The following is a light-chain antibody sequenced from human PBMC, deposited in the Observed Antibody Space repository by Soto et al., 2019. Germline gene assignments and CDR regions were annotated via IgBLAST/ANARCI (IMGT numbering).Light chain of an antibody. CDR1: QSVSSSY. CDR3: QQYGSSRST. CDR2: GAS. J-gene: IGKJ3*01. Sequence: EIVLTQSPGTLSLSPGERATLSCRASQSVSSSYLAWYQQKPGQAPRLLIYGASSRATGIPDRFSGSGSGTDFTLTISRLEPEDFAVYYCQQYGSSRSTFGPGTKVDI. V-gene: IGKV3-20*01.